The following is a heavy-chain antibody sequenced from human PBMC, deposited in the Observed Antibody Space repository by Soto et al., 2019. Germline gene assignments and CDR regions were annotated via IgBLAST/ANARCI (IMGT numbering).Heavy chain of an antibody. CDR1: GGSIRSGSYY. V-gene: IGHV4-39*01. D-gene: IGHD6-13*01. J-gene: IGHJ5*01. CDR3: ARHESFSSSWFDY. Sequence: SETLSLTCTVSGGSIRSGSYYRGWIRQPPGKGLEWIGTISYNGNTYYNPSLRSRVTISVDTSKDQFSLKLSSVTAADTAVYYCARHESFSSSWFDYWGHGTLVTVSS. CDR2: ISYNGNT.